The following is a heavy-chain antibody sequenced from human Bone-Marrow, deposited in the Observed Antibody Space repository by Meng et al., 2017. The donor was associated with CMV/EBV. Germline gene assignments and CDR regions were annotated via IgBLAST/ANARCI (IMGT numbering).Heavy chain of an antibody. CDR3: AKDLTRITIFGVVTKRGDYYYYGMDV. CDR1: GYTFTGYY. D-gene: IGHD3-3*01. V-gene: IGHV1-2*02. Sequence: ASVKVSCKASGYTFTGYYMHWVRQAPGQGLEWMGWINPNSGGTNYAQKFQGRVTMTRDTSISTAYMELSRLRSDDTAVYYCAKDLTRITIFGVVTKRGDYYYYGMDVWGQGTTVTVSS. CDR2: INPNSGGT. J-gene: IGHJ6*02.